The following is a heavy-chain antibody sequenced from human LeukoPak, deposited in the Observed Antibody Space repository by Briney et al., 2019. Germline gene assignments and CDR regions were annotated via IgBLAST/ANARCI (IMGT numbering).Heavy chain of an antibody. J-gene: IGHJ4*02. V-gene: IGHV4-31*03. D-gene: IGHD2-2*01. Sequence: SQTLSLTCTVSGGSIGSGGYYWSWIRQHPGKGLEWIGYIYYSGSTYYNPSLKSRVTISVDTSKNQFSLKLSSVTAADTAVYYCARAGQLPFDYWGQGTLVTVSS. CDR2: IYYSGST. CDR3: ARAGQLPFDY. CDR1: GGSIGSGGYY.